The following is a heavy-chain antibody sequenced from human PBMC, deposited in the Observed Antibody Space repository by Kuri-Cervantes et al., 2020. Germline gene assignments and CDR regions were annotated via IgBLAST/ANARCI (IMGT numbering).Heavy chain of an antibody. V-gene: IGHV3-11*01. CDR1: GFTFSDYY. CDR3: ASILKTAMVTYYYYYGMDV. Sequence: LSLTCAASGFTFSDYYMSWIRQAPGKGLEWVSYISSSGSTIYYADSVRGRFTISRDNAKNSLYLQMNSLRAEDTAVYYCASILKTAMVTYYYYYGMDVWGQGTTVTVSS. CDR2: ISSSGSTI. J-gene: IGHJ6*02. D-gene: IGHD5-18*01.